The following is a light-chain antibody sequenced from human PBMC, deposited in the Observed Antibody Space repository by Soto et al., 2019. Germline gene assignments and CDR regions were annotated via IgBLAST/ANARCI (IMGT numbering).Light chain of an antibody. Sequence: QSVLTQPASVSGSPGQSITISCTGTSGDVGGYNYVSWYQQHPGKAPKLMIYEVSNRPSGVSNRFSGSKSGNTASLTISGLQAEDDSDYYCSSYTSSSTPCVFXTGTKRTVL. V-gene: IGLV2-14*01. CDR1: SGDVGGYNY. CDR3: SSYTSSSTPCV. J-gene: IGLJ1*01. CDR2: EVS.